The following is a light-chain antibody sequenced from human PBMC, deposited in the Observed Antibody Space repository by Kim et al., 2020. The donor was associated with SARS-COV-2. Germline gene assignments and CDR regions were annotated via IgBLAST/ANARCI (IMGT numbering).Light chain of an antibody. CDR2: DAS. CDR1: QSVSSY. V-gene: IGKV3-11*01. J-gene: IGKJ4*01. CDR3: QQRSNWPLT. Sequence: EIVLTQSPATLSLSPGESATLSCRASQSVSSYLAWYQQRPGQAPRLLIYDASNRATDIPARFSGSGSGTDFTLTISSLEPEDFAVYYCQQRSNWPLTFGGGTKVDIK.